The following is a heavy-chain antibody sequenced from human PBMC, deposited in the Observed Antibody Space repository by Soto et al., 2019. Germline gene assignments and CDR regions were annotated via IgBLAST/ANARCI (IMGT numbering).Heavy chain of an antibody. CDR3: XXXXXXXXXXXY. Sequence: QVQLQESGPGLVKPSQTLSLTCTXSGXSIXXXXYXXXWIRQHXXKGLEWIGYIYYSGSIYYNPSLKSXXXXXXXXXXXXXXXXXXXXXXXXXXXXXXXXXXXXXXXXYWGQGTLVTVSS. CDR2: IYYSGSI. V-gene: IGHV4-31*03. J-gene: IGHJ4*02. CDR1: GXSIXXXXYX.